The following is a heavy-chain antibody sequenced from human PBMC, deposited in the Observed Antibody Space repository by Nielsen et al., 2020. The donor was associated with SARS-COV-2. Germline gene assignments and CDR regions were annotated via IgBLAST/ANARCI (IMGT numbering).Heavy chain of an antibody. CDR2: ISRDSGET. D-gene: IGHD6-19*01. CDR3: AREKQWPYCDF. CDR1: GFTFSMWN. V-gene: IGHV3-21*01. Sequence: GGSLRLSCAASGFTFSMWNMNWVRQAPGKGLEWVSSISRDSGETYYAGSVKGRFTTSRDNSKNTLYLQMNSLRAEDTAVYYCAREKQWPYCDFWGQGTLVTVSS. J-gene: IGHJ4*02.